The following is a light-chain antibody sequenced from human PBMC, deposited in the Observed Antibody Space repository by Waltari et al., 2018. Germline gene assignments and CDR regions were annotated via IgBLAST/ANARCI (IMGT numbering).Light chain of an antibody. J-gene: IGLJ1*01. CDR1: SSDAGGFNH. CDR3: GSYVSSSTFV. Sequence: QPALSQPASVSGSPGQSITISCPGPSSDAGGFNHLSWYQQLPGKVPKLIIFDVTSRPSGVSSRFSGYKSDNTASLTISGLQADDEAEYFCGSYVSSSTFVFGSGTKVTVL. V-gene: IGLV2-14*03. CDR2: DVT.